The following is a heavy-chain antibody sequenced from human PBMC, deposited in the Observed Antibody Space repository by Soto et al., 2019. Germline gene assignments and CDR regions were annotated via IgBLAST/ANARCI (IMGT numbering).Heavy chain of an antibody. J-gene: IGHJ3*02. CDR3: ARDLNYYDTSGNYYDVFDI. V-gene: IGHV3-7*05. D-gene: IGHD3-22*01. Sequence: EVQLVESGGVLVRPGGSLRLSCAASGFTFSNYWMTWVRQAPGKGLEWVANIREDGGEKNYVDSVEGRFTISRDNAKNSLYLQMNSLRADDTAVYYCARDLNYYDTSGNYYDVFDIWGQGTMVTVSS. CDR2: IREDGGEK. CDR1: GFTFSNYW.